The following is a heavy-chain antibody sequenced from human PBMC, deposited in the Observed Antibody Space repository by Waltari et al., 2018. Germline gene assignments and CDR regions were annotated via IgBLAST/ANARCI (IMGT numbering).Heavy chain of an antibody. V-gene: IGHV4-34*01. CDR2: INHSGST. CDR1: GGSFSGYY. Sequence: QVQLQQWGAGLLKPSETLSLTCAVYGGSFSGYYWSWIRQPPGKGLEWIGEINHSGSTNYNPSLKSRVTISVDTSKNQFSLKLSSVTAADTAVYYCASGSYSSSWYLTDYWGQGTLVTVSS. D-gene: IGHD6-13*01. J-gene: IGHJ4*02. CDR3: ASGSYSSSWYLTDY.